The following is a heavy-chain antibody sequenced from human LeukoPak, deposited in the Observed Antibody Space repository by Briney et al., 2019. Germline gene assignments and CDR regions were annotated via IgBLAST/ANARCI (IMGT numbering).Heavy chain of an antibody. Sequence: GGSLRLSCAASGFTFSSYEMNWVRQAPGKGLEWVSYISSSGSTIYYVDSVKGRFTISRDNAKNSLYLQMNSLRAEDTAVYYCARDGKYCSSTSCPRFDYWGQGTLVTVSS. D-gene: IGHD2-2*01. V-gene: IGHV3-48*03. CDR1: GFTFSSYE. J-gene: IGHJ4*02. CDR3: ARDGKYCSSTSCPRFDY. CDR2: ISSSGSTI.